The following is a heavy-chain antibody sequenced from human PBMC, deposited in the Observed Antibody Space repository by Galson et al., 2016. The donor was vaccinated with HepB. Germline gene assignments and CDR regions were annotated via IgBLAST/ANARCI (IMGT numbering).Heavy chain of an antibody. J-gene: IGHJ6*04. CDR3: AREFNRLPVTTFYYYGMDV. CDR2: IKPHSGGT. V-gene: IGHV1-2*02. Sequence: SVKVSCKASGYSFTGYFIHWVRQAPGQGLEWMGLIKPHSGGTKYAQKFQGRVTLTRDTSTSTVYMELTSLRSDDTAVYFCAREFNRLPVTTFYYYGMDVWSKGTTVTVSS. D-gene: IGHD4-17*01. CDR1: GYSFTGYF.